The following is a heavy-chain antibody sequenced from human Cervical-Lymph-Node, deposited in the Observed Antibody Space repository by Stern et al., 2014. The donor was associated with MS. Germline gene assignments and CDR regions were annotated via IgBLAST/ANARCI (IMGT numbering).Heavy chain of an antibody. CDR3: ASPPRYHLDNWFDP. D-gene: IGHD1-14*01. CDR2: ISYDGSNK. V-gene: IGHV3-30*01. Sequence: MQLVESGGGVVQPGRSLRLSCAASGFTFSSYAMHWVRQAPGKGLEWVAVISYDGSNKYYADSVKGRFTISRDNSKNTLYLQMNSLRAEDTAVYYCASPPRYHLDNWFDPWGQGTLVTVSS. CDR1: GFTFSSYA. J-gene: IGHJ5*02.